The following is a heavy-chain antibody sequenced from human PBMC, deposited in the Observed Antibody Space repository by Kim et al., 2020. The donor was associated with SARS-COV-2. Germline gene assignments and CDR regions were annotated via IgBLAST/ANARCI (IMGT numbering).Heavy chain of an antibody. CDR1: GDSVSSNSAA. J-gene: IGHJ6*02. CDR2: TYYRSKWYN. Sequence: SQTLSLTCAISGDSVSSNSAAWNWIRQSPSRGLEWLGRTYYRSKWYNDYAVSVKSRITINPDTSKNQFSLQLNSVTPEDTAVYYCAREDSSGYYIYYYYGMDVWGQGTTVTVSS. D-gene: IGHD3-22*01. V-gene: IGHV6-1*01. CDR3: AREDSSGYYIYYYYGMDV.